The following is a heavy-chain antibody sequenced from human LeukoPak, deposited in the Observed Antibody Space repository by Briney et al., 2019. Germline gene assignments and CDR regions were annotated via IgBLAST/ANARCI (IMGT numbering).Heavy chain of an antibody. V-gene: IGHV3-30*18. CDR2: ISYDGSNK. CDR3: AKDPLGAGSYYFYYYYGMDV. D-gene: IGHD1-26*01. J-gene: IGHJ6*02. Sequence: GGSLRLSCAASGFTFSSYDMHWVRQAPGKGLEWVAVISYDGSNKYYADSVKGRFTISRDNSKNTLYLQMNSLRAEDTAVYYCAKDPLGAGSYYFYYYYGMDVWGQGTTVTVSS. CDR1: GFTFSSYD.